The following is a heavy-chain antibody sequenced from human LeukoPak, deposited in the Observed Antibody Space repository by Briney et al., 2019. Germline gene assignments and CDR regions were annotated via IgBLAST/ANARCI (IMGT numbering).Heavy chain of an antibody. CDR1: GGTFSIYA. V-gene: IGHV1-69*01. Sequence: ASVKVSCKASGGTFSIYAISWVRQAPGQGLEWMGGIIPIFGTANYAQKFQGRVTITADESTSTAYMELSSLRSEDTAVYYCARDGWPTYYYDSSGQPDYGRDVWGQGTTVTVSS. CDR3: ARDGWPTYYYDSSGQPDYGRDV. J-gene: IGHJ6*02. CDR2: IIPIFGTA. D-gene: IGHD3-22*01.